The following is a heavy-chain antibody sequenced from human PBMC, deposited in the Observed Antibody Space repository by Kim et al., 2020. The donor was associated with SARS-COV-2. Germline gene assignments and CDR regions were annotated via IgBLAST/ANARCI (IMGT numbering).Heavy chain of an antibody. V-gene: IGHV4-34*01. CDR3: ARGSIVVVPAAKFRGLDY. Sequence: KSRVTISVDTSKNQFSLKLSSVTAADTAVYYCARGSIVVVPAAKFRGLDYWGQGTLVTVSS. J-gene: IGHJ4*02. D-gene: IGHD2-2*01.